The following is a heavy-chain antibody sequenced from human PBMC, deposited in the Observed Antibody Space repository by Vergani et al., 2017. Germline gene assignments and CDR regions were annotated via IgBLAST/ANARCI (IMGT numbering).Heavy chain of an antibody. D-gene: IGHD6-13*01. CDR3: ARHKEQLVPGNYYCCYYMDV. V-gene: IGHV4-39*01. J-gene: IGHJ6*03. CDR2: IYYSGST. CDR1: GGSIRSTFYY. Sequence: QLQLQESDPGLVKPSETLSLTCTVSGGSIRSTFYYWGWIRQPPGKGLEWIGTIYYSGSTYSNTSLKSRVTISVDTSKNQFSLKLNSVTAADTAVYYCARHKEQLVPGNYYCCYYMDVWGRGTTVTVSS.